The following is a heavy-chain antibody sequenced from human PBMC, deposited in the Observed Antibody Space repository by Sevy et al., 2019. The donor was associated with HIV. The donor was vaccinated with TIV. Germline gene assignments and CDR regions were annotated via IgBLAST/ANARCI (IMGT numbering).Heavy chain of an antibody. CDR2: IDHSAIP. CDR3: ARSVVRGPRSDSYYMDV. D-gene: IGHD3-10*01. CDR1: GVPSKEYY. V-gene: IGHV4-34*01. J-gene: IGHJ6*03. Sequence: SETLSLTCGVFGVPSKEYYWSWIRQSPGKGLEWIEDIDHSAIPKYNPSLKVRAIIFISSSQNQLSLMMTSMTAADTAVYYCARSVVRGPRSDSYYMDVWGTGTTVTVSS.